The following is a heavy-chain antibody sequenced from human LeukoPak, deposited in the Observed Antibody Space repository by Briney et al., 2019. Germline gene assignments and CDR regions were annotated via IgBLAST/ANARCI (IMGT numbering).Heavy chain of an antibody. J-gene: IGHJ5*02. CDR3: ARDVSADYDFWSGYPKNWFDP. CDR1: GCSISSGSYY. V-gene: IGHV4-61*02. CDR2: IYTSGST. Sequence: SETLSLTCTVSGCSISSGSYYWSWIRQPAGKGLEWIGRIYTSGSTNYNPSLKSRVTISVHTSKNQFSLKLSSVTAADTAVYYCARDVSADYDFWSGYPKNWFDPWGQGALVTVSS. D-gene: IGHD3-3*01.